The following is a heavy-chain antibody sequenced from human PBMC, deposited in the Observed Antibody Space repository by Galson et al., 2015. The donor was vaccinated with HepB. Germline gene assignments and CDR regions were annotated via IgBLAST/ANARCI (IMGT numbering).Heavy chain of an antibody. CDR2: INPSGGST. D-gene: IGHD3-3*01. J-gene: IGHJ6*02. Sequence: SVKVSCKASGYTFTSYYMHWVRQAPGQGLEWMGIINPSGGSTSYAQKFQGRVTMTRDTSTSTVYMELSSLRSEDTAVYYCARVDFWSGYDYYYYYGMDVWGQGTTVTVSS. V-gene: IGHV1-46*01. CDR1: GYTFTSYY. CDR3: ARVDFWSGYDYYYYYGMDV.